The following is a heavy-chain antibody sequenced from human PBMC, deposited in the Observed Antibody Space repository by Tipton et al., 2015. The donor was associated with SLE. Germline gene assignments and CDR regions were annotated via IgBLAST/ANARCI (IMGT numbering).Heavy chain of an antibody. D-gene: IGHD3-16*01. CDR3: AKGGGS. CDR1: GFTFDDYA. Sequence: SLRLSCAASGFTFDDYAMHWVRQAPGKGLEWVSGISWNSGSIGYADSVKGRFTISRDNAKNSLYLQMNSLRAEDTALYYCAKGGGSWGQGTLVTVSS. CDR2: ISWNSGSI. J-gene: IGHJ5*02. V-gene: IGHV3-9*01.